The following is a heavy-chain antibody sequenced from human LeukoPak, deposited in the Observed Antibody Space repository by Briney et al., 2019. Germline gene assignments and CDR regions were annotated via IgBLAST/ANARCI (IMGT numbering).Heavy chain of an antibody. CDR1: GFTFSTYW. Sequence: GGSLRLSCAASGFTFSTYWVHWVRQAPGKGLVWVSRINGDGSTTSYADSVKGRFTISRDNAKNTLYLQMNSLRAEDTAVYYCARGYYYGSGSPDYWSQGTLVTVSS. CDR3: ARGYYYGSGSPDY. CDR2: INGDGSTT. V-gene: IGHV3-74*01. D-gene: IGHD3-10*01. J-gene: IGHJ4*02.